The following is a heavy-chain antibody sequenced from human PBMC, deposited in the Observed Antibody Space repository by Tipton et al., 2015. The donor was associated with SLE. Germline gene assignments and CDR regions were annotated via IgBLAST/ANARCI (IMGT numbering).Heavy chain of an antibody. D-gene: IGHD3-16*01. CDR3: ARENRLGGANEY. Sequence: TLSLTCAVYGGSFSGYYWSWIRQPPGKGLEWIGEINHSGSTNYNPSLKSRVTISVDTSKNQFSLKLSSVTAADTAVYYCARENRLGGANEYWGQGTMVTVSS. CDR1: GGSFSGYY. V-gene: IGHV4-34*01. J-gene: IGHJ4*02. CDR2: INHSGST.